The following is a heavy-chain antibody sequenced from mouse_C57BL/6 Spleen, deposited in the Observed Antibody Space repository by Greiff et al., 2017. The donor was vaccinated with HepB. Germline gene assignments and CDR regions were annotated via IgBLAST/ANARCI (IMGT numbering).Heavy chain of an antibody. Sequence: EVKLMESGGDLVKPGGSLKLSCAASGFTFSSYGMSWVRQTPDKRLEWVATISSGGSYTYYPDSVKGRFTISRDNAKNTLYLQMSSLKSEDTAMYYCARHGTMVTTGYYFDYWGQGTTLTVSS. CDR1: GFTFSSYG. CDR3: ARHGTMVTTGYYFDY. J-gene: IGHJ2*01. V-gene: IGHV5-6*01. CDR2: ISSGGSYT. D-gene: IGHD2-2*01.